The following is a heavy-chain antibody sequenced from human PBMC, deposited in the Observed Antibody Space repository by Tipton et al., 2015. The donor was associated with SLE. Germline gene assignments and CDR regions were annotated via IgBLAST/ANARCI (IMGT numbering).Heavy chain of an antibody. Sequence: TLSLTCAVSGYSISSGYYWGWIRRPPGKGLEWIGSIYHSGSTYYNPSLKSRVTMSVDTSKNQFSLKLSSVTAADTAVYYCASQNVLLWGGDYCFDYWGQGTLVTVSS. V-gene: IGHV4-38-2*01. CDR2: IYHSGST. D-gene: IGHD3-10*01. J-gene: IGHJ4*02. CDR3: ASQNVLLWGGDYCFDY. CDR1: GYSISSGYY.